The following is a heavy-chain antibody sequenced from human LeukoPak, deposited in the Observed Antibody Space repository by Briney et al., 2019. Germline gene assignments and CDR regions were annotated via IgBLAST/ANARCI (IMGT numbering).Heavy chain of an antibody. D-gene: IGHD6-6*01. J-gene: IGHJ5*02. CDR3: ARGSSNIAARDNWFDP. Sequence: GGSLRLSCAASGFTFSSNSMNWVRQAPGKGLEWVSSISTSSSYIDYADSVKGRFTISRDNAKNSLYLQMNSLRADDTAVYYCARGSSNIAARDNWFDPWGQGTLVTVSS. CDR1: GFTFSSNS. CDR2: ISTSSSYI. V-gene: IGHV3-21*01.